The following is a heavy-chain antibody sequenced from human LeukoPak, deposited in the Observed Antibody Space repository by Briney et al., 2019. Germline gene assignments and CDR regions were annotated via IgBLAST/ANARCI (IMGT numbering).Heavy chain of an antibody. D-gene: IGHD4-17*01. CDR2: INHSGST. CDR3: ASLSSDYGDLDY. CDR1: GGSFSGYY. J-gene: IGHJ4*02. V-gene: IGHV4-34*01. Sequence: SETLSLTCAVYGGSFSGYYWSWIRQPPGKGLEWIGEINHSGSTNYNPSLKSRVTISVDTSKNQFSLKLSSVTAADTAVYYCASLSSDYGDLDYWGQGTLVTVSS.